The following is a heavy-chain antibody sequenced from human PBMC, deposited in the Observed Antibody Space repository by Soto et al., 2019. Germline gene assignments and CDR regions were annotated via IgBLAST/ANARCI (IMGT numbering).Heavy chain of an antibody. V-gene: IGHV4-30-4*01. CDR1: GGSISSGDDY. CDR2: IDYSGKT. D-gene: IGHD4-17*01. Sequence: SETLSLTCTVPGGSISSGDDYWSWIRQPPGKGLEWIGYIDYSGKTYSNPSLKSRINISADTSKNQFSLNLSSVTAADTAVYYCARDSVKDYRFYYDAMDVWGQGTSLTVS. J-gene: IGHJ6*02. CDR3: ARDSVKDYRFYYDAMDV.